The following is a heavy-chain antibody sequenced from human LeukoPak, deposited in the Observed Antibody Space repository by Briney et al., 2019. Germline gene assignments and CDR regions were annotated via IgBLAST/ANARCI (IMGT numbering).Heavy chain of an antibody. Sequence: SETLSLTCTVSGGSVSSGSYYWSWIRQPPGKGLEWIGYIYYSGSTNYNPSLKSRVTISVDTSKNQFSLKLSSVTAADTAVYYCARGGVVVARFDPWGQGTLVTVSS. CDR2: IYYSGST. J-gene: IGHJ5*02. V-gene: IGHV4-61*01. D-gene: IGHD2-15*01. CDR3: ARGGVVVARFDP. CDR1: GGSVSSGSYY.